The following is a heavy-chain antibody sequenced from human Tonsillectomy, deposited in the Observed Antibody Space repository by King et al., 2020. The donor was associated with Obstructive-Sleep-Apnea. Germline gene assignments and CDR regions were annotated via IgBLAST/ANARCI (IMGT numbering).Heavy chain of an antibody. CDR2: LDPSDSYT. CDR1: GYSFTSYW. D-gene: IGHD1-1*01. CDR3: ARLEMGAMAPPLDS. Sequence: VQLVESGAEVKKPGESLRISCKGSGYSFTSYWISWVRQMPGKGPEWMGRLDPSDSYTNYIPSFHGHVTISAYKSTSTSYLQWNSLKASDTAMYYCARLEMGAMAPPLDSWGQGTLVTVSS. J-gene: IGHJ4*02. V-gene: IGHV5-10-1*01.